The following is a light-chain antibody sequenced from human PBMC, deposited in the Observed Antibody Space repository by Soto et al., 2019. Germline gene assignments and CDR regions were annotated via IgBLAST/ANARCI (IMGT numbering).Light chain of an antibody. CDR3: CSYAGTYTWV. J-gene: IGLJ3*02. CDR1: SSDVGGYNY. V-gene: IGLV2-11*01. CDR2: DVS. Sequence: QSALTQPRSVSGSPGQSVTISCTGTSSDVGGYNYVSWYQQHPDKAPKLMIYDVSKRPSGVPDRFSASKSGNTASLTISGLQAEDEAGCYCCSYAGTYTWVFGGGTKLTVL.